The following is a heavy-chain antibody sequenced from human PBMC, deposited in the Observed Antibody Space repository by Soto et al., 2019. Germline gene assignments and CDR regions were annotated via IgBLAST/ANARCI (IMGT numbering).Heavy chain of an antibody. J-gene: IGHJ4*02. CDR3: ARPSMVPVDYSDF. V-gene: IGHV4-59*11. CDR1: GDSLNNHY. D-gene: IGHD3-10*01. CDR2: IYDSGST. Sequence: SETLSLTCSVSGDSLNNHYWTWIRQPPGKGLKWIGNIYDSGSTNYSPALKSRVSMSVDTSKNLFSLKMNSVTAADTAVYYCARPSMVPVDYSDFWGQGTVVTVS.